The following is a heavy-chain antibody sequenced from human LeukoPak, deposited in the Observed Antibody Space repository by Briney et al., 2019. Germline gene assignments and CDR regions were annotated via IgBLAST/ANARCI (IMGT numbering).Heavy chain of an antibody. J-gene: IGHJ6*03. D-gene: IGHD5-12*01. Sequence: GGSLRLSCAASGFTFSRYCMSCVRQAPGKGLEWVAYIKQHGSEKNCVDSMKGRLTISGDIARNSLYLQMNSLRAEDTTIYYCAREVAATTFYCYYYMDVWGKGTTVTISS. CDR3: AREVAATTFYCYYYMDV. V-gene: IGHV3-7*01. CDR2: IKQHGSEK. CDR1: GFTFSRYC.